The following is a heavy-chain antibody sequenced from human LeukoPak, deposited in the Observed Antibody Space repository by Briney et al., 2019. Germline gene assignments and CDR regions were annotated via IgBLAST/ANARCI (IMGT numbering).Heavy chain of an antibody. D-gene: IGHD6-25*01. V-gene: IGHV3-48*01. Sequence: GGSLRLSCAASGSTFSSYTMNWVRQPPGKGLEWVSNIGTSSTTIYYADSVKGRFTISRDNAKNSLYLQMNSLRADGTAVYYCARFAAGGSYYYYMDVWGKGTTVTVSS. J-gene: IGHJ6*03. CDR1: GSTFSSYT. CDR3: ARFAAGGSYYYYMDV. CDR2: IGTSSTTI.